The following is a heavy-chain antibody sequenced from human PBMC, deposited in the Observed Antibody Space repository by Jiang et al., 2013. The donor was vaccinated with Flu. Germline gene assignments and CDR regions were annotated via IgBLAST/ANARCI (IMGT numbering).Heavy chain of an antibody. D-gene: IGHD3-3*01. J-gene: IGHJ5*01. CDR1: GGALSSGGDY. Sequence: GPGLVKPSQTLSLTCTVSGGALSSGGDYWTWIRQHAGWRLEWIGNIYFTGTTSYNPSLESRVSISIDTSKNQFSLKLSSVTAADTAVYYCAKEKAPILAGGVDPWGQGTLVTVSS. V-gene: IGHV4-31*03. CDR2: IYFTGTT. CDR3: AKEKAPILAGGVDP.